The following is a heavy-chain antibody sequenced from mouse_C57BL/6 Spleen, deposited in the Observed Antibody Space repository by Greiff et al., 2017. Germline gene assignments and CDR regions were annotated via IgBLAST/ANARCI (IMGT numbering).Heavy chain of an antibody. Sequence: EVKLVESGGGLVKPGGSLKLSCAASGFTFSDYGMHWVRQAPEKGLEWVAYISSGSSTIYYADTVKGRFTISRDNAKNTLFLQMTSLRSEDTAMYYCARPGYGNSYYAMDYWGQGTSVTVSS. D-gene: IGHD2-1*01. J-gene: IGHJ4*01. CDR3: ARPGYGNSYYAMDY. CDR1: GFTFSDYG. V-gene: IGHV5-17*01. CDR2: ISSGSSTI.